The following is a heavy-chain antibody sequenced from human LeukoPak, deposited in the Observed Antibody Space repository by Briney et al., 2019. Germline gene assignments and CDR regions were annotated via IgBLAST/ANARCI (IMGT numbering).Heavy chain of an antibody. Sequence: GGSLRLSCAASGFNFNTYWMSWVRQAPGKGLEGGSVIYIGCSTYYAASVKGRFTISRDNSKNTLYLQMNSLRAEDTAVYYCARGEQWLTYWGQGTLVTVSS. CDR3: ARGEQWLTY. CDR2: IYIGCST. D-gene: IGHD6-19*01. CDR1: GFNFNTYW. J-gene: IGHJ4*02. V-gene: IGHV3-53*01.